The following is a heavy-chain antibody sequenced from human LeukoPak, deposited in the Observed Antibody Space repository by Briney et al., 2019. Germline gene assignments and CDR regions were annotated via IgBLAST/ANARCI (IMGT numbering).Heavy chain of an antibody. CDR2: ISSSGSTI. Sequence: GGSLRLSCAASGFTFSDYYMSWIRQAPGRGLEWVSYISSSGSTIYYADSVKCRFTISRDNAKNSLYLQMNSLRAEDTAVYYCARDEWYYDILTGYYGPGFDYWGQGTLVTVSS. CDR1: GFTFSDYY. J-gene: IGHJ4*02. D-gene: IGHD3-9*01. V-gene: IGHV3-11*04. CDR3: ARDEWYYDILTGYYGPGFDY.